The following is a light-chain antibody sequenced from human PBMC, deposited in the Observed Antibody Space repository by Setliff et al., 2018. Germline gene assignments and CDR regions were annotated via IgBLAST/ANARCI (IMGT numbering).Light chain of an antibody. V-gene: IGLV1-40*01. CDR2: GYN. CDR1: MSNVGACND. CDR3: QTYDRAVGGLL. Sequence: QSVLTQPPSVSGAPGQRVTISCNGTMSNVGACNDIHWYQYLPGTAPKLLISGYNQRPSGVPDRFSGSMSATSGSLAITGLQPEDEGDYYCQTYDRAVGGLLFGGGTKVTVL. J-gene: IGLJ2*01.